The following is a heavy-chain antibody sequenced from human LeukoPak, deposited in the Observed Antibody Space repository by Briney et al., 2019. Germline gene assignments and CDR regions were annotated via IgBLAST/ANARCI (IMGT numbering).Heavy chain of an antibody. CDR1: GFTFSSFA. D-gene: IGHD3-10*01. V-gene: IGHV3-23*01. CDR2: ISGSGHNT. Sequence: GGSLRLSCAASGFTFSSFAMSWVRQAPGKGLEWVSTISGSGHNTHSADSVKGRFTISRDNSENTVYLQMNSLRAEDTAVYYCADPGGSGAQFDLWGRGTLLTVSS. CDR3: ADPGGSGAQFDL. J-gene: IGHJ2*01.